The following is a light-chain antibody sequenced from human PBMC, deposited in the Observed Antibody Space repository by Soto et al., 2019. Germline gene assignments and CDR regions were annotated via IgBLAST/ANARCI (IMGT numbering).Light chain of an antibody. Sequence: QSVLTQPASVSASPGQSITISCTGTSSDVGDYNYVSWYQQHPGKAPKLMIYDVSNRPAGVSNRFSGSKSGNTASLTISGLQAEDEADYYCSSYTSTSTLLYVFGTGTKVTVL. J-gene: IGLJ1*01. CDR3: SSYTSTSTLLYV. CDR2: DVS. V-gene: IGLV2-14*01. CDR1: SSDVGDYNY.